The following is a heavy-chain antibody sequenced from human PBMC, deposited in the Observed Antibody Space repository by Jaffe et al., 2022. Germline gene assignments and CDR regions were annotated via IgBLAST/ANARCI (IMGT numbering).Heavy chain of an antibody. CDR2: IYTSGST. CDR3: ATLAAAGQSYQFDY. Sequence: QVQLQESGPGLVKPSQTLSLTCTVSGGSISSGSYYWSWIRQPAGKGLEWIGRIYTSGSTNYNPSLKSRVTISVDTSKNQFSLKLSSVTAADTAVYYCATLAAAGQSYQFDYWGQGTLVTVSS. CDR1: GGSISSGSYY. D-gene: IGHD6-13*01. J-gene: IGHJ4*02. V-gene: IGHV4-61*02.